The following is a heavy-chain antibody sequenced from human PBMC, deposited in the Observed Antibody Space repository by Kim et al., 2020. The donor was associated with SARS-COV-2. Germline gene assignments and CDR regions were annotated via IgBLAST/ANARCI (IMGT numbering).Heavy chain of an antibody. CDR2: IYYSGST. D-gene: IGHD2-15*01. J-gene: IGHJ6*02. CDR3: ARERSGGSEGGMDV. CDR1: GGSISSGGYY. V-gene: IGHV4-31*03. Sequence: SETLSLTCTVSGGSISSGGYYWSWIRQHPGKGLEWIGYIYYSGSTYYNPSLKSRVTISVDTSKNQFSLKLSSVTAADTAVYYCARERSGGSEGGMDVWGQGTTVTVSS.